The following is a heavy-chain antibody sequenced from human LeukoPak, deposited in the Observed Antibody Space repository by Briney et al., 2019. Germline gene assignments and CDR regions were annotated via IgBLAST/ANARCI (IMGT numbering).Heavy chain of an antibody. Sequence: GGSLRLSCAASGFTFSSYGMHWVRQAPVKGLEWVAVISYDGSNKYYADSVKGRFTISRDNSKNTLYLQMNSLRAEDTAVYYCATLEGYCSGGSCSRPYYYYGLDVRGKGTTVTVSS. J-gene: IGHJ6*04. V-gene: IGHV3-30*03. D-gene: IGHD2-15*01. CDR1: GFTFSSYG. CDR2: ISYDGSNK. CDR3: ATLEGYCSGGSCSRPYYYYGLDV.